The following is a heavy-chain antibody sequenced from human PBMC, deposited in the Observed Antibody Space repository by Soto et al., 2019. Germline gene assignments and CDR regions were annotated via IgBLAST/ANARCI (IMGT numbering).Heavy chain of an antibody. CDR1: GGSISSSNW. V-gene: IGHV4-4*02. J-gene: IGHJ4*02. CDR2: IYHRGCT. Sequence: QVQLQESGPGLVKPSGTLSLTCAVSGGSISSSNWWSWVRQPPGKGLEWIGEIYHRGCTNYTPSLKSRVTIPVDKSKNQFSLKLSSVTAADTAVYYCARGGINVDTDMALDYWGQGTLVTVSS. CDR3: ARGGINVDTDMALDY. D-gene: IGHD5-18*01.